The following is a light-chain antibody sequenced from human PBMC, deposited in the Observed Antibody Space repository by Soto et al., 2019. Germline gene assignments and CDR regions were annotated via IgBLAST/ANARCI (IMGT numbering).Light chain of an antibody. CDR3: QQYYSYPLT. CDR2: KAS. CDR1: QSISSW. J-gene: IGKJ4*01. V-gene: IGKV1-5*03. Sequence: DIQMTQSPSTLSASVGDRVTITCRASQSISSWLAWYQQKAGKAPKILIYKASSLESGVPSRFIGSGSGTEFTLTTSSLQPDDFATYYCQQYYSYPLTFGGGTKVEIK.